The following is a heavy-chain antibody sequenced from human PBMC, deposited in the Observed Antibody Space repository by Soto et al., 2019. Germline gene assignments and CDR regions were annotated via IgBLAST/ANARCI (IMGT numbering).Heavy chain of an antibody. CDR3: ARYRTYYYGSGSYGGMDV. D-gene: IGHD3-10*01. CDR1: GFTFSSYA. V-gene: IGHV3-30-3*01. CDR2: ISYDGSNK. Sequence: PGGSLRLSCAASGFTFSSYAMHWVRQAPGKGLERVAVISYDGSNKYYADSVKGRFTISRDNSKNTLYLQMNSLRAEDTAVYYCARYRTYYYGSGSYGGMDVWGQGTTVTVSS. J-gene: IGHJ6*02.